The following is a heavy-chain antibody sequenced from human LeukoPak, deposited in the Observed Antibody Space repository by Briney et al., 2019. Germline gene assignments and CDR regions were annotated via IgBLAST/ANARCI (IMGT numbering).Heavy chain of an antibody. D-gene: IGHD3-10*01. Sequence: SGTLSLTCAVYGGSLSGYYWSWIRQPPGKGLEWIGEINHSGSTNYNPSLKSRVTISVDTSKNQFSLKLSSVTAADTAVYYCARTPMVRGVPNWFDPWGQGTLVTVSS. CDR2: INHSGST. CDR1: GGSLSGYY. CDR3: ARTPMVRGVPNWFDP. J-gene: IGHJ5*02. V-gene: IGHV4-34*01.